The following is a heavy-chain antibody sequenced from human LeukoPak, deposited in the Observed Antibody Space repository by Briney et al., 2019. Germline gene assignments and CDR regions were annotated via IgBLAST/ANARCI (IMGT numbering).Heavy chain of an antibody. D-gene: IGHD6-13*01. V-gene: IGHV1-18*01. CDR2: ISAYNGKT. CDR3: ASGYSSSWYQAFDI. J-gene: IGHJ3*02. Sequence: ASVKVSSKASGYTFTSYGINWVRQAPRQGLEWMGWISAYNGKTKYAQKLQGRVTMTTDTSTSTAYMELRSLRSDDTAVYYCASGYSSSWYQAFDIWGQGTMVTVSS. CDR1: GYTFTSYG.